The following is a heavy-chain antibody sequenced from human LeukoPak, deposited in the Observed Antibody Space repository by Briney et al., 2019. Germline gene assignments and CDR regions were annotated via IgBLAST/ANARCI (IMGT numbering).Heavy chain of an antibody. J-gene: IGHJ4*02. D-gene: IGHD1-26*01. CDR2: INPNSGGT. CDR3: ARYEWELTSPAADY. V-gene: IGHV1-2*02. CDR1: GYTFTGYY. Sequence: ASVKVSCKASGYTFTGYYMHWVRQAPGQGLEWMGWINPNSGGTNYAQKFQGRVTMTRDTSISTAYMELSRLRSDDTAVYYCARYEWELTSPAADYWGQGTLVTASS.